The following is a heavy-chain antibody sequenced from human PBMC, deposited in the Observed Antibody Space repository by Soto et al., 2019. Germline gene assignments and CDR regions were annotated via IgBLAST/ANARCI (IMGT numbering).Heavy chain of an antibody. Sequence: ASETLSLTCAVYGGSFSGYYWSWIRQPPGKGLEWIGEINHSGSTNYNPSLKSRVTISVDTSKNQFSLKLSSVTAADTAVYYCARGPGGWSGWYYFDYWGQGTLVTVSS. CDR2: INHSGST. CDR3: ARGPGGWSGWYYFDY. CDR1: GGSFSGYY. V-gene: IGHV4-34*01. J-gene: IGHJ4*02. D-gene: IGHD6-19*01.